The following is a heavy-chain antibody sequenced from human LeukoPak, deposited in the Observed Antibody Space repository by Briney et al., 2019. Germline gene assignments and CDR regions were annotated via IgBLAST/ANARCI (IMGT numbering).Heavy chain of an antibody. CDR3: ARDPGDQPGRY. CDR1: AYTFTSYY. Sequence: GASVTVSCKASAYTFTSYYMHWVRQAPGQGLEWMGIINPSGGSTSYAQKFQGRVTMTRDTSTSTVYMELSSLRSEDTAVYYCARDPGDQPGRYWGQGTLVTVSS. V-gene: IGHV1-46*01. J-gene: IGHJ4*02. CDR2: INPSGGST. D-gene: IGHD2-2*01.